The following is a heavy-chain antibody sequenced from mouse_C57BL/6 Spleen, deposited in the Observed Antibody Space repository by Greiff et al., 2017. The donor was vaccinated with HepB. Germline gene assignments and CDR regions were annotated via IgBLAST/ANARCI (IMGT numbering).Heavy chain of an antibody. V-gene: IGHV1-4*01. CDR2: INPSSGYT. J-gene: IGHJ3*01. CDR1: GYTFTSYT. CDR3: ARSGLGKFAY. D-gene: IGHD4-1*01. Sequence: VKLMESGAELARPGASVKMSCKASGYTFTSYTMHWVKQRPGQGLEWIGYINPSSGYTKYNQKFKDKATLTADKSSSTAYMQLSSLTSEDSAVYYCARSGLGKFAYWGQGTLVTVSA.